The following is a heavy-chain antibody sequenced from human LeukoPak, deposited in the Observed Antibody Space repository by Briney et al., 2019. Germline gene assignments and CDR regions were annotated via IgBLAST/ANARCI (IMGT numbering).Heavy chain of an antibody. V-gene: IGHV3-53*01. D-gene: IGHD2-2*01. CDR2: IYSGGST. Sequence: GGSLRLSCAASGFTVSSNYMSWVRQAPGKGLEWVSVIYSGGSTYYADSVKGRFTVSRDSSKNTLYLQMNSLRAEDTAVYYCARDLVVPAATAALYYYYGMDVWGKGTTVTVSS. J-gene: IGHJ6*04. CDR3: ARDLVVPAATAALYYYYGMDV. CDR1: GFTVSSNY.